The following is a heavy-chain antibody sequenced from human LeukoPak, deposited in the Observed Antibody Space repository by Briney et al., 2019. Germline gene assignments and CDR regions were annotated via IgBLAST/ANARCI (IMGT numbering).Heavy chain of an antibody. CDR3: ARDLFGSYFDY. CDR2: INPNSGGT. CDR1: GYTFTGYY. D-gene: IGHD3-16*01. V-gene: IGHV1-2*02. J-gene: IGHJ4*02. Sequence: VASVKVSCKASGYTFTGYYMHWVRQAPGQGLEWMGWINPNSGGTNYAQKFQGRVIMTRDTSISTAYMELSRLRSDDTAVYYCARDLFGSYFDYWGQGTLVTVSS.